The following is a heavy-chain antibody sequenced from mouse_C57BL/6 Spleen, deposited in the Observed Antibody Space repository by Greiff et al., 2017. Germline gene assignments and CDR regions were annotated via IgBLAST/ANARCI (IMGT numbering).Heavy chain of an antibody. CDR3: TREANSNYGAY. D-gene: IGHD2-5*01. CDR2: IDPETGGT. Sequence: VQLQQSGAELVRPGASVTLSCKASGYTFTDYEMHWVKQTPVHGLEWIGAIDPETGGTAYNQKFKGKAILTADKSSSTAYMELRSLTSEDSAVYYCTREANSNYGAYWGQGTLVTVSA. V-gene: IGHV1-15*01. J-gene: IGHJ3*01. CDR1: GYTFTDYE.